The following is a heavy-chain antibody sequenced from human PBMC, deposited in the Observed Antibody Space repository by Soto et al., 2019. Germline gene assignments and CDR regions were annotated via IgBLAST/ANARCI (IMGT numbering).Heavy chain of an antibody. V-gene: IGHV4-59*01. D-gene: IGHD3-22*01. CDR3: ARDRYYDGSGFRRLDY. CDR2: IYARGST. Sequence: QVQLQESGPGLVKPSETLSLSCNVSGDSKTNSYWSWIRQSPGKGLEWIGYIYARGSTNYNPSLKSRVIISLDTSKNQVSLRLSSVTAADTAVYYCARDRYYDGSGFRRLDYWGQGTLVTVSS. CDR1: GDSKTNSY. J-gene: IGHJ4*02.